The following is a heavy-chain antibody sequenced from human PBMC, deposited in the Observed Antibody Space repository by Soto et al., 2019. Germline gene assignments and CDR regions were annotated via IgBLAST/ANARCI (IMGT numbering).Heavy chain of an antibody. CDR1: GFTFSRYG. D-gene: IGHD2-2*03. CDR2: ISSSSSTI. Sequence: EVQVVESGGGLVQPGGSLRLSCAASGFTFSRYGMNWVRQAPGKGPDLVAYISSSSSTIYYADSVKGRFTISRDNAKNSLYLQMNSLRDEDTAVYYCARDGYCVSTTCYFLPDVWGQGTTVTVSS. V-gene: IGHV3-48*02. CDR3: ARDGYCVSTTCYFLPDV. J-gene: IGHJ6*02.